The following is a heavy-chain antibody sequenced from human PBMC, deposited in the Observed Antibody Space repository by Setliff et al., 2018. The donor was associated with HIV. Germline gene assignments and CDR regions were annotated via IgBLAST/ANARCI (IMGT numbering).Heavy chain of an antibody. D-gene: IGHD3-10*01. Sequence: SETLSLTCVVSGVSISRGDYYWGWIRQPPGKGLEWIGSIFNDGRTYYNPSLKSRVTIPMDTSTNQFSLKLTSVTAADTAVYFCARHFPSISLFFGDPGPFDRWGQGALVT. CDR2: IFNDGRT. J-gene: IGHJ4*02. V-gene: IGHV4-39*01. CDR1: GVSISRGDYY. CDR3: ARHFPSISLFFGDPGPFDR.